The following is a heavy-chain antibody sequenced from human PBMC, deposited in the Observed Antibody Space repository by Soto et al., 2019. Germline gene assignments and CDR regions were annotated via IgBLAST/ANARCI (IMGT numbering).Heavy chain of an antibody. V-gene: IGHV3-7*03. J-gene: IGHJ4*02. CDR2: IKQDGSEK. D-gene: IGHD4-17*01. CDR3: ARGPAYGATFDD. CDR1: GFIFSSYW. Sequence: ESGGGLVQPGGSLRLSCAASGFIFSSYWMSWVRQAPGKGLEWVANIKQDGSEKYYVDSVKGRFTISRDTARSSLYLQMSSLRAEDTGVYYCARGPAYGATFDDWGQGTLVSVSS.